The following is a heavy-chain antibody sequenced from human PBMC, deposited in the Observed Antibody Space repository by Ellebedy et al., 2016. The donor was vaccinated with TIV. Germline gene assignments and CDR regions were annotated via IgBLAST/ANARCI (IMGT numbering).Heavy chain of an antibody. Sequence: ASVKVSXXASGYIFTNKHLHWVRQAPGQGLEWMGVINPDGGSTTAAQKFQGRVTMTSDTSTSTVYLELGSLRSEDTAVYYCAREGWVLKAFDIWGQGTMVTVSS. J-gene: IGHJ3*02. D-gene: IGHD1-26*01. CDR2: INPDGGST. CDR3: AREGWVLKAFDI. CDR1: GYIFTNKH. V-gene: IGHV1-46*01.